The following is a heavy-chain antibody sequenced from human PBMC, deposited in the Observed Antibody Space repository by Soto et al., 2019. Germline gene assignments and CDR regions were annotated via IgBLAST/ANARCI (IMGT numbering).Heavy chain of an antibody. CDR2: INAGNGNT. CDR3: SRDLQADY. Sequence: QVQLVQSGAEVKKPGASVKVSCKASGYTFTSYAMHWVRQAPGQRREWMGWINAGNGNTKYSQKFQGRVTITRDTSARTAYMELSSVRSEDTAVYYCSRDLQADYWGQGTLVTVSS. J-gene: IGHJ4*02. CDR1: GYTFTSYA. V-gene: IGHV1-3*01.